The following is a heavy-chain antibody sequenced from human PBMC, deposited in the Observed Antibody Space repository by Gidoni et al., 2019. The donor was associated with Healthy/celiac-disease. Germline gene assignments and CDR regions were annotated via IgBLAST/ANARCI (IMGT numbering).Heavy chain of an antibody. CDR1: GFPFSSYA. J-gene: IGHJ3*02. CDR3: AKDITYYDFWSGYTNDAFDI. D-gene: IGHD3-3*01. Sequence: DVQLLVSRVGLVQPGGSLRPSSAAPGFPFSSYALRWVRQAPGKGLEWVSAMSGSGGSTDYADSVKGRFTRARDNSKNTLYLQMNSLRAEDTAVYYCAKDITYYDFWSGYTNDAFDIWGQGTMVTVSS. CDR2: MSGSGGST. V-gene: IGHV3-23*01.